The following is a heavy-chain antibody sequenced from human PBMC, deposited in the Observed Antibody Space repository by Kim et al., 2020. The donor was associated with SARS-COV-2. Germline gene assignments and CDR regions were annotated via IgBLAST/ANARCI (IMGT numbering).Heavy chain of an antibody. J-gene: IGHJ4*02. CDR2: ISGSGGST. V-gene: IGHV3-23*01. Sequence: GGSLRLSCAASGFTFSSYAMSWVRQAPGKGLEWVSAISGSGGSTYYADSVKGRFTISRDNSKNTLYLQMNSLRAEDTAVYYCAKGDYYDSSGLPLGYWGQGTLVTVSS. CDR1: GFTFSSYA. CDR3: AKGDYYDSSGLPLGY. D-gene: IGHD3-22*01.